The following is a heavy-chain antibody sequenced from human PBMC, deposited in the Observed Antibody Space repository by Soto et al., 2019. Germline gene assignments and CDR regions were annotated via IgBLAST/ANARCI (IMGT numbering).Heavy chain of an antibody. Sequence: PGGSLRLSCAASGFTFSSYGMHWVRQAPGKGLEWVAVIWYDGSNKYYADSVKGRFTISRDNSKNTLYLQMNSLRAEDTAVYYCARDLDYSSIASAQGYWGQGTLVTAPQ. CDR3: ARDLDYSSIASAQGY. J-gene: IGHJ4*02. D-gene: IGHD6-6*01. V-gene: IGHV3-33*01. CDR1: GFTFSSYG. CDR2: IWYDGSNK.